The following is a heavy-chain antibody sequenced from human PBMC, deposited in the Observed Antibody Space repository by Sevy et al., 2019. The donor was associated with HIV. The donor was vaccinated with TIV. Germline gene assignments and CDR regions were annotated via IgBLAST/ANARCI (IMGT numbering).Heavy chain of an antibody. CDR1: GFTFSSYW. J-gene: IGHJ4*02. V-gene: IGHV3-7*01. D-gene: IGHD1-1*01. Sequence: GGSLRLSCAASGFTFSSYWMSWVRQSPERGLEWVAIINVDGSEKFYGDSVKGRFTVSRDNTKKLLYLQMNSLRVEDTAVYYGARNNAGGNPWVHWGQGTLVTVSS. CDR3: ARNNAGGNPWVH. CDR2: INVDGSEK.